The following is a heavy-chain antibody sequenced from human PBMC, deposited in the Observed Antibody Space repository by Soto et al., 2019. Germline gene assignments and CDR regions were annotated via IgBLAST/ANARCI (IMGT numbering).Heavy chain of an antibody. CDR2: ISRTGDA. D-gene: IGHD3-10*01. Sequence: PGGSLRLSCAASGFIFTNYAMSWVRQAPGKGLEWVSSISRTGDAHYADSVRGRFTISRDDSKNTLYLQLNSLRAEDTAVYNCAKNYFMDVWGKGTTVNVS. V-gene: IGHV3-23*01. CDR1: GFIFTNYA. CDR3: AKNYFMDV. J-gene: IGHJ6*03.